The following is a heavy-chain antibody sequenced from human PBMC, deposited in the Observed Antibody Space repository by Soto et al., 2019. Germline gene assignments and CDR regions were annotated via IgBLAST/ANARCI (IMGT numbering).Heavy chain of an antibody. J-gene: IGHJ6*02. CDR1: GGTFSSYA. CDR2: IIPIFGTA. Sequence: ASVKVSCKASGGTFSSYAISWVRQAPGQGLEWMGGIIPIFGTANYAQKFQGRVTITADESTSTAYMELSSLRSEDAAVYYCTGGGAPRAAAGPLDYYGMDVWGQGTTVTVSS. D-gene: IGHD6-13*01. V-gene: IGHV1-69*13. CDR3: TGGGAPRAAAGPLDYYGMDV.